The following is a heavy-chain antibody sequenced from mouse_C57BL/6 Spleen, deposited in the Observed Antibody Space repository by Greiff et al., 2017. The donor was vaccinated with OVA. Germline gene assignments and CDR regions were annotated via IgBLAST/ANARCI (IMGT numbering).Heavy chain of an antibody. V-gene: IGHV8-12*01. D-gene: IGHD1-1*01. Sequence: QVTLKESGPGILQSSQTLSLTCSFSGFSLSTSGMGVSWIRQPSGKGLEWLAHLYWDDDKRYNPSLKSRLTISKDTSRNQVFLKITSVDTADTATYYCARRAPYYYGSSYWYFDVWGTGTTVTVSS. CDR2: LYWDDDK. J-gene: IGHJ1*03. CDR3: ARRAPYYYGSSYWYFDV. CDR1: GFSLSTSGMG.